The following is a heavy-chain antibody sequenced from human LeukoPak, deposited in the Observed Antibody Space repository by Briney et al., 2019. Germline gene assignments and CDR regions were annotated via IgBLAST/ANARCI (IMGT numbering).Heavy chain of an antibody. CDR1: GYSFTSYW. Sequence: GESLKTSCKGSGYSFTSYWIGWVRQMPGKGLEWMGIIYPGDSDTRYSPSFQGQVTISADKSISTAHLQWSSLKASDTAMYYCAREIGYGDYDRCAFDIWGQGTMVTVSS. V-gene: IGHV5-51*01. CDR2: IYPGDSDT. J-gene: IGHJ3*02. CDR3: AREIGYGDYDRCAFDI. D-gene: IGHD4-17*01.